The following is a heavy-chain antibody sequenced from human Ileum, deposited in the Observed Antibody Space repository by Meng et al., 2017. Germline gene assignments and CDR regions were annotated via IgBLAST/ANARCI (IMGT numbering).Heavy chain of an antibody. CDR1: GDSITGYY. CDR2: MYSTAST. V-gene: IGHV4-59*01. Sequence: QVQLQESGPGLVKPSELLSLTCSVSGDSITGYYRTWIRQAPGKGLEWIGYMYSTASTNYNPSLERRVTIGIDTSKNHFFLKLRSVTAADTAVYFCAMGPYRYFDYWGQGILVTVSS. J-gene: IGHJ4*02. D-gene: IGHD3-16*02. CDR3: AMGPYRYFDY.